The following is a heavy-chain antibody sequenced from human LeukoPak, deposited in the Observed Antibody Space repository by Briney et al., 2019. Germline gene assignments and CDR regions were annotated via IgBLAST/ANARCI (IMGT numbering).Heavy chain of an antibody. CDR1: GLTFSNYA. J-gene: IGHJ4*02. CDR3: ATLLRGPTGYSGYGGEDY. D-gene: IGHD5-12*01. V-gene: IGHV3-23*01. Sequence: GGSLRLSCAASGLTFSNYAMTWVRQAPGKGLQWGSAITGSGGSAYNADSVKGRFAISIDNSKNTLYLQMNSLRAEDTAVYYCATLLRGPTGYSGYGGEDYWGQGTLVTVSS. CDR2: ITGSGGSA.